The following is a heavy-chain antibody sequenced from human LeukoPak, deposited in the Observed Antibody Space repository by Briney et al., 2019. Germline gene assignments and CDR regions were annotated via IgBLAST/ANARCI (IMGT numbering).Heavy chain of an antibody. J-gene: IGHJ4*02. CDR2: IYYSGST. V-gene: IGHV4-59*01. CDR1: GGSISSYY. D-gene: IGHD6-13*01. Sequence: PSETLSLTCTVSGGSISSYYWSWIRQPPGKGLEWIGYIYYSGSTSYNPSLKSRVTISVDTSKNQFSLKLSSVTAADTAVYYCARAGKSSSSWNYWGQGTLVTVSS. CDR3: ARAGKSSSSWNY.